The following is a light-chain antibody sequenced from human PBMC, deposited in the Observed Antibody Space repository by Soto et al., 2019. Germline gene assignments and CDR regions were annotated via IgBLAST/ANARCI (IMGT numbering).Light chain of an antibody. CDR3: YSFAGSTTFSYV. CDR2: EGT. V-gene: IGLV2-23*03. CDR1: SSDVVTYNL. J-gene: IGLJ1*01. Sequence: QSALTPPASVSGSPGQSISISCTGTSSDVVTYNLVSWYQQHPGKAPRVLIYEGTKRPSGVSNRFSGSKSGNTASMTISGLQTEDEADYYCYSFAGSTTFSYVFGPGTKVTVL.